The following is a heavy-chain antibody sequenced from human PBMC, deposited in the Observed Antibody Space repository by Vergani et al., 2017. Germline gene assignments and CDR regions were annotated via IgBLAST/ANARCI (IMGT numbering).Heavy chain of an antibody. J-gene: IGHJ4*02. Sequence: EVQLLESGGGLVQPGGSLRLSCAASVFTFSSYAMSWVRQAPGKGLEWVSAISGRGGSTYYADSMKGLFTIARDNSKNTLYLQMNSLRAEDTAVYYCANSFGVVTYFDYWGQGTLVTVSS. CDR3: ANSFGVVTYFDY. CDR2: ISGRGGST. CDR1: VFTFSSYA. V-gene: IGHV3-23*01. D-gene: IGHD3-3*01.